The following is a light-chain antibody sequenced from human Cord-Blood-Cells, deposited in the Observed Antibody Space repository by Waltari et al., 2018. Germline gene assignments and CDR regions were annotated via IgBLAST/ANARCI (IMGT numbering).Light chain of an antibody. CDR1: SSDVGGYTD. V-gene: IGLV2-14*01. J-gene: IGLJ1*01. CDR3: SSYTSSSTYV. Sequence: QSALTQPASVSGSPGQSITIPCTGSSSDVGGYTDASWYQQHPAKTPKLMIYDVSNRPSGVSNRFSGSKSGNTASLTISGLQAEDEADYYCSSYTSSSTYVFGTGTKVTVL. CDR2: DVS.